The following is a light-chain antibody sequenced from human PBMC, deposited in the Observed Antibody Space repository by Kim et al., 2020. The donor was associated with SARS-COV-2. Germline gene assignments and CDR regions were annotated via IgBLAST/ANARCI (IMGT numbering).Light chain of an antibody. CDR2: KAS. J-gene: IGKJ1*01. CDR3: QHYNRYAWT. V-gene: IGKV1-5*03. Sequence: DIQMTQSPSTLSASVGDRVTISCRASQSMSSWLAWYQQKPGKAPKLLIYKASSLESGVPSRFSGSGSGTEFTLTISSLQPDDFTPYYCQHYNRYAWTFGQGTKVDIK. CDR1: QSMSSW.